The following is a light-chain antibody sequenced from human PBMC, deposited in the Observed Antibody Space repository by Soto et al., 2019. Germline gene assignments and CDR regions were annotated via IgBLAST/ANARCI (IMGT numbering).Light chain of an antibody. J-gene: IGLJ1*01. CDR1: SSNIGAGYD. CDR3: QSYDSSLSAFYV. Sequence: QSLLTQPPSVSGAPGQRVTISCTGSSSNIGAGYDVHWYQQLPGTAPKLLIYGNSNRPSGVPDRFSGSKSGTSASLAITGLQAEDEADYYCQSYDSSLSAFYVFGTGTKVTV. CDR2: GNS. V-gene: IGLV1-40*01.